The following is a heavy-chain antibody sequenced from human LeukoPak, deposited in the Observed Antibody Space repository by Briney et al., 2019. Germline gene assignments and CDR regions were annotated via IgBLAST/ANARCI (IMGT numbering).Heavy chain of an antibody. CDR2: INHSGST. J-gene: IGHJ4*02. Sequence: SETLSLTCAVSGGSFSGYYWSWIRQPPGKGLEWIGEINHSGSTNYNPSLKSRVTISVDTSKNQFSLKLSSVTAADTAVYYCARAFRGIAARLYPYWGQGTLVTVSS. D-gene: IGHD6-6*01. V-gene: IGHV4-34*01. CDR3: ARAFRGIAARLYPY. CDR1: GGSFSGYY.